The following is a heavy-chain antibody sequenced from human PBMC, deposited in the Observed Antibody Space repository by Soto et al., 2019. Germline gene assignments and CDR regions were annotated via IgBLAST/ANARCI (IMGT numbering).Heavy chain of an antibody. V-gene: IGHV1-8*01. J-gene: IGHJ4*02. CDR3: ARPLCSSTRCGPYFFDS. CDR1: GYTFTSND. CDR2: MNPDNGKT. Sequence: QVPLVQSGAEVKKPGASVKVSCKASGYTFTSNDINWVRQAPGQGPEWMGRMNPDNGKTGFAQKFQGRITMTRNTSISTAYMELSSLRSDDTAVYFCARPLCSSTRCGPYFFDSWGQGSLVTVSS. D-gene: IGHD2-2*01.